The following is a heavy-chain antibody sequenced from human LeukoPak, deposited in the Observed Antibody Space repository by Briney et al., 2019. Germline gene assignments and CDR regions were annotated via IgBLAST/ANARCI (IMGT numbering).Heavy chain of an antibody. J-gene: IGHJ4*02. Sequence: SETLSLTCTVSGGSISTYYWSWIRQPAGKGLEWIGRIYTSGSTDYNPSLKSRVTMSLDTSKNQFSLKLTSVTAADTAVYYCAREAVAGTGIDYWGQGTLVTVSS. V-gene: IGHV4-4*07. D-gene: IGHD6-19*01. CDR1: GGSISTYY. CDR2: IYTSGST. CDR3: AREAVAGTGIDY.